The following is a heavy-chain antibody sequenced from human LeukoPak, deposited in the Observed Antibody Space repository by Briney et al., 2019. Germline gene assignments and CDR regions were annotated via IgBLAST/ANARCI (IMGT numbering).Heavy chain of an antibody. V-gene: IGHV4-59*01. J-gene: IGHJ5*02. CDR3: ATDCSGGSCRFDP. CDR2: IYYSGST. Sequence: SETLSLTCTVSGGSISSYYWSWIRQPPGKGLEWIGYIYYSGSTNYNPSLKSRVTISVDTSKNQFSLKLSSVTAADTAVYYCATDCSGGSCRFDPWGQGTLVTVSS. CDR1: GGSISSYY. D-gene: IGHD2-15*01.